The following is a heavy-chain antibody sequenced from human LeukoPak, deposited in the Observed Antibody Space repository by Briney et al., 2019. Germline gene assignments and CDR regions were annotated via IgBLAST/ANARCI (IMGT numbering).Heavy chain of an antibody. J-gene: IGHJ6*03. CDR1: GFTLRSYV. Sequence: GGSLRLSCVASGFTLRSYVMNWVRQTPGKGLEWVSVIYSGGSTYYADSVKGRFTISRDNSKNTLYLQMNSLRAEDTAVYYCARGKYYYGSGNYYYYMDVWGKGTTVTISS. D-gene: IGHD3-10*01. CDR3: ARGKYYYGSGNYYYYMDV. V-gene: IGHV3-66*01. CDR2: IYSGGST.